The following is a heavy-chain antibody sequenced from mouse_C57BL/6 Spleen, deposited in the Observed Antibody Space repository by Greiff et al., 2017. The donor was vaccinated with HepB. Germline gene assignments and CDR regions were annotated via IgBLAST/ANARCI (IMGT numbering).Heavy chain of an antibody. Sequence: QVQLQQPGAELVRPGSSVKLSCKASGYTFTSYWMDWVKQRPGQGLEWIGNIYPSDSETHYNQKFKDKATLTVDKSSSTAYMQLSSLTSEDSAVYYCASGWGLRRFDYWGQGTTLTVSS. CDR2: IYPSDSET. CDR3: ASGWGLRRFDY. J-gene: IGHJ2*01. V-gene: IGHV1-61*01. D-gene: IGHD2-4*01. CDR1: GYTFTSYW.